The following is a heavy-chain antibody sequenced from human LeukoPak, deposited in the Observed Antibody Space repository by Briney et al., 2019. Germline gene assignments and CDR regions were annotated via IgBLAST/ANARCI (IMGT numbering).Heavy chain of an antibody. Sequence: SETLSLTCTVSGGSISSSSYYWGWIRQPPGKGLEWIGSIYYSGSTYYNPSLKSRVTISVDTSKNQFSLKLSSVTAADTAVYYCARDGGRFDYWGQGTLVTVSS. CDR2: IYYSGST. D-gene: IGHD3-16*01. CDR3: ARDGGRFDY. V-gene: IGHV4-39*07. J-gene: IGHJ4*02. CDR1: GGSISSSSYY.